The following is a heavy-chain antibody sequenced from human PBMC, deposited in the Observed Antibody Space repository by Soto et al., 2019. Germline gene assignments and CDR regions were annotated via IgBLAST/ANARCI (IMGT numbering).Heavy chain of an antibody. V-gene: IGHV1-69*02. CDR2: IIPILGIA. CDR3: ARGYSSGWYLYHY. J-gene: IGHJ4*02. CDR1: GGTFSSYT. D-gene: IGHD6-19*01. Sequence: QVQLVQSGAEVKKPGSSVKVSCKASGGTFSSYTISWVRQAPGQGLEWMGRIIPILGIANYAQKFQGRVTXTXDXCTSTADMELSSLRSEDTAVYYCARGYSSGWYLYHYWGQGTLVTVSS.